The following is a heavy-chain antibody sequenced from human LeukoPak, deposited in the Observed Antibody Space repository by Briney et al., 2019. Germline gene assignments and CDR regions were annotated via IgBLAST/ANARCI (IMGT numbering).Heavy chain of an antibody. CDR1: GGSFSGYY. J-gene: IGHJ4*02. D-gene: IGHD6-19*01. V-gene: IGHV4-34*01. CDR2: INHSGST. Sequence: SETLSLTCAVYGGSFSGYYWSWIRQPPGKGLEWIGEINHSGSTNYNPSLKSRVTISVDTPKNQFSLKLSSVTAADTAVYYCARFMSIAVEAYFDYWGQGTLVTVSS. CDR3: ARFMSIAVEAYFDY.